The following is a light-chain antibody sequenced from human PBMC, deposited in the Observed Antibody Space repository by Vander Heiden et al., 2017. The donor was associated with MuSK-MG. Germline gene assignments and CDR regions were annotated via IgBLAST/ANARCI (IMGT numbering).Light chain of an antibody. J-gene: IGLJ2*01. CDR3: QAWDSSTVV. CDR1: KLGDKY. Sequence: SYELTQPPSVSVSPGQTASITCSGDKLGDKYACWYQQKPGQSPVLVIYQDSKRPSGLPERFSGSNSANTATLTISGTQAMDEADYYCQAWDSSTVVFGGGTKLTVL. CDR2: QDS. V-gene: IGLV3-1*01.